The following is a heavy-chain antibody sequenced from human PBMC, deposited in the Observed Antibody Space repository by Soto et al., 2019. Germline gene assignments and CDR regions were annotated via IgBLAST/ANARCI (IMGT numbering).Heavy chain of an antibody. Sequence: GASVKVSCKASGYTFTGYYMHWVRQAPGQGLEWMGWINPNSGGTNYAQKFQGWVTMTRDTSISTAYMELSRLRSDDTAVYYCARGDYDFWSGRPKNNYYGMDVWGQGTTVTVSS. CDR3: ARGDYDFWSGRPKNNYYGMDV. V-gene: IGHV1-2*04. D-gene: IGHD3-3*01. CDR2: INPNSGGT. CDR1: GYTFTGYY. J-gene: IGHJ6*02.